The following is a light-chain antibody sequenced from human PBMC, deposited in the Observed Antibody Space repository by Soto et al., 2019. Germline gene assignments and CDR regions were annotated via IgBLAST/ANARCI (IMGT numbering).Light chain of an antibody. CDR3: SSYTTSNTRQIV. J-gene: IGLJ1*01. CDR1: SSDVGGYNY. Sequence: QSVLTQPASVSGSPGHSITISCTGTSSDVGGYNYVSWYQHHPGKAPKLMIFDVSNRPSGVSNRFSGSKSGNTASLTISGLQPEDEADYYCSSYTTSNTRQIVFGTGTKATVL. V-gene: IGLV2-14*03. CDR2: DVS.